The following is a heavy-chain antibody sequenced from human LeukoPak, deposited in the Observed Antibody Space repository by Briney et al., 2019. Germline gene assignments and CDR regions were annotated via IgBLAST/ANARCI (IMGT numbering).Heavy chain of an antibody. CDR1: GFTFSSYS. J-gene: IGHJ3*02. Sequence: QAGGSLRLSCAASGFTFSSYSMNWVRRAPGKGLEWVSYISSSSSAIYYADSVKGRFTISRDNARNSLYLQMNSLRAEDTAVYYCARSRPSSHIVVVVGASRVAFDIRGQGTMVTVSS. CDR2: ISSSSSAI. V-gene: IGHV3-48*04. D-gene: IGHD2-21*01. CDR3: ARSRPSSHIVVVVGASRVAFDI.